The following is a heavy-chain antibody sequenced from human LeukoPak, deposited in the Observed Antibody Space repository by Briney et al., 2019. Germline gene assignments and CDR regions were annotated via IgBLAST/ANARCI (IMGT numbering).Heavy chain of an antibody. CDR1: GGTFSSYA. CDR2: IIPIFGTA. J-gene: IGHJ4*02. V-gene: IGHV1-69*06. D-gene: IGHD2-2*01. CDR3: ARDNLQLPFDY. Sequence: ASVKVSCKASGGTFSSYAISWVRQAPGQGLEWMGGIIPIFGTANYAQKFQGRVTITADKSTSTAHMELSSLRSEDTAVYYCARDNLQLPFDYWGQGTLVTVSS.